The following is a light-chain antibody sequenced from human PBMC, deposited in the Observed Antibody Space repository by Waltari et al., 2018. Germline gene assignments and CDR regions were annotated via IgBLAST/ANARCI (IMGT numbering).Light chain of an antibody. CDR1: SSNIGRNY. V-gene: IGLV1-47*01. CDR2: KND. J-gene: IGLJ2*01. Sequence: QSALTQPPSASGTPGQGVTIYCSGSSSNIGRNYVYWYQQVSGVAPKLLMFKNDQRPSGVPDRFSGSKSGTSASLAITGLQAEDEADYYCQSYDSSPYVVFGGGTKLTVL. CDR3: QSYDSSPYVV.